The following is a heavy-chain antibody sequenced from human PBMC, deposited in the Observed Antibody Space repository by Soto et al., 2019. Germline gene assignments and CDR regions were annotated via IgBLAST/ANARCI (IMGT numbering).Heavy chain of an antibody. Sequence: QVQLVQSGAEVKKPGASVKVSCKASGYTFTSYGISWVRQAPGQGLEWMGWISAYNGNTNYAQKLQGRVTMTTDTATSTAYMELRSLRSDDTAVYYCARGLGVSEQWLVGTDAFDIWGQGTMVTVSS. V-gene: IGHV1-18*01. CDR2: ISAYNGNT. CDR3: ARGLGVSEQWLVGTDAFDI. D-gene: IGHD6-19*01. CDR1: GYTFTSYG. J-gene: IGHJ3*02.